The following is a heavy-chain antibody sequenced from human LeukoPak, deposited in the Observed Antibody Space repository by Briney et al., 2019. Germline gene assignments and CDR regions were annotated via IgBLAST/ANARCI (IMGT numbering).Heavy chain of an antibody. V-gene: IGHV3-23*01. Sequence: GGSLRLSCAASGFTFSNYGTTWVRQAPGKGLEWVSAISGSGGSTYYADSVKGRFTISRDNSKNTLYLQMTSLGAEDTAVYYCASESGIAAAGSFDYWGQGTLVTVSS. CDR1: GFTFSNYG. D-gene: IGHD6-13*01. CDR3: ASESGIAAAGSFDY. CDR2: ISGSGGST. J-gene: IGHJ4*02.